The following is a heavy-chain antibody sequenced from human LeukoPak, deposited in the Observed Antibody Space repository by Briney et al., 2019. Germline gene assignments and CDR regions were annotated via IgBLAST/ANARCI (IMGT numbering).Heavy chain of an antibody. D-gene: IGHD2-2*01. J-gene: IGHJ4*02. CDR3: ARAHCSSTSCYVRGVYYFDY. CDR1: GGTFSSYA. V-gene: IGHV1-69*13. Sequence: ASVKVSCKASGGTFSSYAISWVRQAPGQGLEWMGGIIPIFGTANYAQKFQGRVTITADEFTSTAYMELSSLRSEDTAVYYCARAHCSSTSCYVRGVYYFDYWGQGTLVTVSS. CDR2: IIPIFGTA.